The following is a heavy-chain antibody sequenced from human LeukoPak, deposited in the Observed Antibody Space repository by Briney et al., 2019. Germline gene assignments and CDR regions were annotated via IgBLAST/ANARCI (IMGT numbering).Heavy chain of an antibody. V-gene: IGHV1-69*13. D-gene: IGHD6-19*01. CDR3: ARDNDSSGWYRWFDP. CDR1: GGTFSSYA. J-gene: IGHJ5*02. CDR2: IIPIFGTA. Sequence: GASVKVSCKASGGTFSSYAISWVRQAPGQGLEWMGGIIPIFGTANYAQKFQGRVTITADESTSTAYMELSSLRSEDTAVYYCARDNDSSGWYRWFDPWGQGTLITVSS.